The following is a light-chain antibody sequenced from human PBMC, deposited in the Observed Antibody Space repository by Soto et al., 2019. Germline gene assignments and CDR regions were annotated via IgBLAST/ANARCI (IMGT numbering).Light chain of an antibody. V-gene: IGLV2-23*02. Sequence: QSALTQPASVSASPGQSITISCTGSDSDVGSYDLVSWYQQHPGKAPKLLIYEVTKRPSGVSNRFSGSKSDNTASLTISGLQAEVEADYYCSSYAGSSHYVFGTGTKVTVL. CDR3: SSYAGSSHYV. CDR1: DSDVGSYDL. CDR2: EVT. J-gene: IGLJ1*01.